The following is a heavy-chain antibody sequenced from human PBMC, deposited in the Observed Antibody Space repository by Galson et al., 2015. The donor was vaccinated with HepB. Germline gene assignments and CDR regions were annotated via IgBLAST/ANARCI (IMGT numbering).Heavy chain of an antibody. CDR1: GSIFTNYG. Sequence: SVKVSCKASGSIFTNYGITWVRQAPGQGLEWMGWISGYNGNTNYAQKVQDRVTMSTDTSTSTAYMELRSLTSDDTAVYYCARGGSSWSAEYFQHWGQGTLVTVSS. J-gene: IGHJ1*01. V-gene: IGHV1-18*01. D-gene: IGHD6-13*01. CDR2: ISGYNGNT. CDR3: ARGGSSWSAEYFQH.